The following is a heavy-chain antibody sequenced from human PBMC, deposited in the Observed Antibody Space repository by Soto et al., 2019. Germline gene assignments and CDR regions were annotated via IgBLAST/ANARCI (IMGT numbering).Heavy chain of an antibody. V-gene: IGHV1-2*02. Sequence: SVKESCEDACHTCTAHHMHWVRQAPGQGLEWMGLIDLDIGDTKYAQKFQGRVTSTSDTSITTAYMELRGLRSDDTAVSYCGLEPTGTAGFDYWGQGTLVTVYS. CDR3: GLEPTGTAGFDY. CDR1: CHTCTAHH. D-gene: IGHD2-21*02. J-gene: IGHJ4*02. CDR2: IDLDIGDT.